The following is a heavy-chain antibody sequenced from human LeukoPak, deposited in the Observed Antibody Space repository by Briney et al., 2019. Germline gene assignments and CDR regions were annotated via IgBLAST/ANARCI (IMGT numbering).Heavy chain of an antibody. D-gene: IGHD5-24*01. Sequence: KPSETLSLTCAVYGGSFSGYYWSWIRQPPGKGLEWIGEINHSGSTNYNPSLKSRVTISVDTSKNQFSLKLSSVTAADTAVYYCARGGRGSKRTYWYFDLWGRGTLVTVSS. CDR1: GGSFSGYY. CDR2: INHSGST. CDR3: ARGGRGSKRTYWYFDL. V-gene: IGHV4-34*01. J-gene: IGHJ2*01.